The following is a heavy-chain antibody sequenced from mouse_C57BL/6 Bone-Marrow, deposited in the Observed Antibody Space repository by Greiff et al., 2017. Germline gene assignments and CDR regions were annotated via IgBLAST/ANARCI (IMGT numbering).Heavy chain of an antibody. Sequence: EVNVVESGGGLVQPGGSLKLSCAASGFTFSDYYMYWVRQTPEKRLEWVAYISNGGGSTYYPDTVKGRFTISRDNAKNTLSLQMSRLKSDDTAMYYCARPGGYYYAMDYWGQGTSVTVAS. V-gene: IGHV5-12*01. CDR2: ISNGGGST. CDR1: GFTFSDYY. J-gene: IGHJ4*01. D-gene: IGHD3-1*01. CDR3: ARPGGYYYAMDY.